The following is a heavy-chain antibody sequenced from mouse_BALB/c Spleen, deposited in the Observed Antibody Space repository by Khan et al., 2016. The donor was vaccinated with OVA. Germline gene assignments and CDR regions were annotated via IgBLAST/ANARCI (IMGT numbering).Heavy chain of an antibody. CDR1: GFTFSTYG. V-gene: IGHV5-6*01. CDR3: TRLAYYYDSEGFAY. D-gene: IGHD1-1*01. Sequence: MQLEESGGDLVKPGGSLKLSYAASGFTFSTYGMSWVRQAPDKRLEWVATVSTGGSYTYYPDSVKGRFTISRDNAKNTLYLQMSGLRSEDTAMFYCTRLAYYYDSEGFAYWGQGTLVTVSA. CDR2: VSTGGSYT. J-gene: IGHJ3*01.